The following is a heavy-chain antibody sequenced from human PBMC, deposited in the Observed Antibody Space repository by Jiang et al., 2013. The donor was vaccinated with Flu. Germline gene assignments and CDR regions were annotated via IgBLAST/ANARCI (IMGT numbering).Heavy chain of an antibody. V-gene: IGHV1-3*01. CDR3: AKDEHY. CDR2: INAANGDT. J-gene: IGHJ4*02. Sequence: EWVGWINAANGDTKYSQKFQGRITITWDTSASTAYMELNSLTSEDTAVYFCAKDEHYWGQGTLVTVSS.